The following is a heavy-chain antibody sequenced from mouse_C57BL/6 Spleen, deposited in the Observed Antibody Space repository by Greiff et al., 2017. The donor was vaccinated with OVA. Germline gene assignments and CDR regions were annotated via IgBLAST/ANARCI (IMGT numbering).Heavy chain of an antibody. Sequence: QVQLKESGPELVKPGASVKISCKASGYAFSSSWMNWVKQRPGKGLEWIGRIYPGDGDTNYNGKFKGKATLTADKSSSTAYMQLSSLTSEDSAVYFCARGVYYGSSYVDYWGQGTTLTVSS. D-gene: IGHD1-1*01. J-gene: IGHJ2*01. CDR2: IYPGDGDT. CDR3: ARGVYYGSSYVDY. V-gene: IGHV1-82*01. CDR1: GYAFSSSW.